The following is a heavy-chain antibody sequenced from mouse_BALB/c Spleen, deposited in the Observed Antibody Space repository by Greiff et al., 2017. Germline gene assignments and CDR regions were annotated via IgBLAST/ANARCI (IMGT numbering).Heavy chain of an antibody. CDR3: ARNQEVRRDYYAMDY. D-gene: IGHD2-14*01. CDR1: GYSFTGYY. Sequence: EVQLQQSGPELVKPGASVKISCKASGYSFTGYYMHWVKQSHVKSLEWIGRINPYNGATSYNQNFKDKASLTVDKSSSTAYMELHSLTSEDSAVYYCARNQEVRRDYYAMDYWGQGTSVTVSS. V-gene: IGHV1-31*01. J-gene: IGHJ4*01. CDR2: INPYNGAT.